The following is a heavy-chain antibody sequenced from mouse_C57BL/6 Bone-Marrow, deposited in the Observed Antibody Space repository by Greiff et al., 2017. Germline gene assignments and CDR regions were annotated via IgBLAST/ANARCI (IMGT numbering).Heavy chain of an antibody. CDR1: GYTFTEYT. CDR2: FYPGSGSI. CDR3: ARHDGYSNYPYAMDY. Sequence: QFQLQQSGAELVKPGASVKLSCKASGYTFTEYTIHWVKQRSGQGLEWIGWFYPGSGSIKYNEKFKDKATLTEDKSSSTVYMERMRLTSEDSAVYFCARHDGYSNYPYAMDYWGQGTSVTVAS. D-gene: IGHD2-5*01. V-gene: IGHV1-62-2*01. J-gene: IGHJ4*01.